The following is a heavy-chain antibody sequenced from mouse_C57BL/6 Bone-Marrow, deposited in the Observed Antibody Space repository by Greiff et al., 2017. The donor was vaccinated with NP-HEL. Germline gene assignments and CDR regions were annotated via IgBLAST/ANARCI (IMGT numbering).Heavy chain of an antibody. J-gene: IGHJ3*01. CDR3: ARDNSRAWFAY. D-gene: IGHD1-1*01. Sequence: EVQLQESGPGLVKPSQSLSLTCSVTGYSITSGYYWNWIRQFPGNKLEWMGYISYDGSNNYNPSLKNPISITRDTSKNQFFLKLNSMTTEDTATYYCARDNSRAWFAYWGQGTLVTVSA. CDR1: GYSITSGYY. V-gene: IGHV3-6*01. CDR2: ISYDGSN.